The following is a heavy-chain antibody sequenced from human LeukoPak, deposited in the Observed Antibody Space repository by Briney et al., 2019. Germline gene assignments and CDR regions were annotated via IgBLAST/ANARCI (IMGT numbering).Heavy chain of an antibody. CDR2: ISGSGGSS. V-gene: IGHV3-23*01. CDR1: GFTFSSYA. Sequence: PGGSLRLSCAASGFTFSSYAMSWVCQAPGKGLEWVSAISGSGGSSYYADSVKGRFTISRDNSKSTLDLQMNSLRAEDTAVYYCAKEERAAAGRDFEYWGQGTLVTVSS. D-gene: IGHD6-13*01. J-gene: IGHJ4*02. CDR3: AKEERAAAGRDFEY.